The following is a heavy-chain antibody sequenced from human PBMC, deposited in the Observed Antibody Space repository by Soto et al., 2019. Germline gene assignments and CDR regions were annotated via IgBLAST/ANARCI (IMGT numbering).Heavy chain of an antibody. Sequence: EVQLVEFGGGLVQPGGSLRLSCAASGFTFSSYSMNWVRQAPGKGLEWVSYISSSSGPIYHADSVKGRFTISRDNAKNSLYLQMNSLRAEDTAVYYCARGWLGGVASIRGDYWGQGTLVTVSS. CDR3: ARGWLGGVASIRGDY. CDR1: GFTFSSYS. J-gene: IGHJ4*02. CDR2: ISSSSGPI. V-gene: IGHV3-48*01. D-gene: IGHD5-12*01.